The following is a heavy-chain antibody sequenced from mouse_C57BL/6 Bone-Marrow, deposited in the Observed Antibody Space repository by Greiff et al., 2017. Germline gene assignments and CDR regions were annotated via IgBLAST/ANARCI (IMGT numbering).Heavy chain of an antibody. CDR1: GYSFTDYN. CDR3: GRSHYYCGSAWFAY. D-gene: IGHD1-1*01. J-gene: IGHJ3*01. V-gene: IGHV1-39*01. CDR2: INPNYGTT. Sequence: EVQLQQSGPELVKPGASVKISCKASGYSFTDYNMNWVKQSNGKSLEWIGVINPNYGTTSYNQKFKGKATLTVDQSSSTAYMQLNSLTSEDSAVXYGGRSHYYCGSAWFAYWGKGTLVTVSA.